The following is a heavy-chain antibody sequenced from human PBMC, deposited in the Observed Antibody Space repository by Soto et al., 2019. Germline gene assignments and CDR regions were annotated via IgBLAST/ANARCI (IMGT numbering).Heavy chain of an antibody. V-gene: IGHV4-30-4*01. CDR1: GGSISSGDYY. CDR2: IYYRGST. Sequence: QVQLQESGPGLVKPSQTLSLTCTVSGGSISSGDYYWSWIRQPPGKGLEWSGYIYYRGSTYYNPSRKSPVTISVDTSKNQFSLKLSSVSAADTAVYYCARVRPHYDSRGYSLKFDYWGQGTLVTVSS. D-gene: IGHD3-22*01. CDR3: ARVRPHYDSRGYSLKFDY. J-gene: IGHJ4*02.